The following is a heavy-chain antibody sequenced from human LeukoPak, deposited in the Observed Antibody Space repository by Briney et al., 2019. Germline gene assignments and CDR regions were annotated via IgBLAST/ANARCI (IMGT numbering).Heavy chain of an antibody. D-gene: IGHD3-16*01. V-gene: IGHV3-23*01. Sequence: GGSLRLSCAASGFTFSSYAMSWVRQAPGKGLEWVSAISGSGGSTYYADSVKGRFTISRDNSKNTLYLQMNSLRAEDTAVYYCAKSPPVMITFGGIIDPYYFDYWGQGTLVTVSS. CDR3: AKSPPVMITFGGIIDPYYFDY. CDR2: ISGSGGST. J-gene: IGHJ4*02. CDR1: GFTFSSYA.